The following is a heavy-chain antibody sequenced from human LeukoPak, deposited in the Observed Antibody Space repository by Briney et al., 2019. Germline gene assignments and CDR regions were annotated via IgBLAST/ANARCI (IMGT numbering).Heavy chain of an antibody. CDR1: GFTFSSYA. CDR2: ISGSGGRT. J-gene: IGHJ4*02. D-gene: IGHD3-10*01. Sequence: QPGGSLRLSCAASGFTFSSYAMSWVRQAPGKGLEWVSDISGSGGRTYYADSVKGRFTISRDNAKNTLYLQINSLRADDTAVYYCAKWFPGPSDYWGQGTLVTVSS. V-gene: IGHV3-23*01. CDR3: AKWFPGPSDY.